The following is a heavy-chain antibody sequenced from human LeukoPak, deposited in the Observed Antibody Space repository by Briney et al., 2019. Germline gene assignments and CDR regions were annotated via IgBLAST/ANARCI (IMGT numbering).Heavy chain of an antibody. J-gene: IGHJ4*02. D-gene: IGHD3-22*01. V-gene: IGHV1-69*05. CDR2: IIPIFGTA. CDR1: RGTFSSYA. CDR3: ARDRGSYYYDSSGYYYFDY. Sequence: SVEVSCKASRGTFSSYAISWVRQAPGQGLEWMGRIIPIFGTANYAQKFQGRVTITTDESTSTAYMELSSLRSEDTAVYYCARDRGSYYYDSSGYYYFDYWGQGTLVTVCS.